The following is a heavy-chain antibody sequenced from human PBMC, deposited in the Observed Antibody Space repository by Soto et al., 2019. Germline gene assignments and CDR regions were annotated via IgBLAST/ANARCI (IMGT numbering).Heavy chain of an antibody. Sequence: ASVKVSCKASGYTFTSHGISWVRQAPGQGLEWMGWIIAYNGNTNYAQKLQGRVTMTTDTSTSTAYMELRSLRSDDTAVYYCARDQPYSSSWTGAYYYYYGMDVWGQGTTVTVSS. V-gene: IGHV1-18*01. CDR1: GYTFTSHG. D-gene: IGHD6-13*01. CDR2: IIAYNGNT. CDR3: ARDQPYSSSWTGAYYYYYGMDV. J-gene: IGHJ6*02.